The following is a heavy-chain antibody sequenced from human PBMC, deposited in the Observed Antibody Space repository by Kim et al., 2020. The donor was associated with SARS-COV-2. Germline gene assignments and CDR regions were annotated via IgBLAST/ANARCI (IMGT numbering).Heavy chain of an antibody. V-gene: IGHV1-69*04. CDR1: GGTLSNSA. D-gene: IGHD6-19*01. Sequence: SVKVSCKASGGTLSNSAITWVRQATGQGLEYIGRIIPMIDVTHYAQKFQGRVTITADKSTSSAYMELSSLRSDDTAVLYCPRVSSLVAGTKEIDSWGQG. J-gene: IGHJ4*02. CDR2: IIPMIDVT. CDR3: PRVSSLVAGTKEIDS.